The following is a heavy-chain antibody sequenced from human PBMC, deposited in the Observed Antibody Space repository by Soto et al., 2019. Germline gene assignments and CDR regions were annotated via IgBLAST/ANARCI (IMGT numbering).Heavy chain of an antibody. CDR1: GFICTSYD. CDR3: AKATATGGGAFDI. D-gene: IGHD2-8*02. Sequence: GGSLRLSCAASGFICTSYDMSWVRQAPGKGLEWVSTILVGGSTHYEDSVKGRFTISRDRSKNTVYLQMNSLTVGDTAVYYCAKATATGGGAFDICGQGTMVTV. J-gene: IGHJ3*02. CDR2: ILVGGST. V-gene: IGHV3-23*01.